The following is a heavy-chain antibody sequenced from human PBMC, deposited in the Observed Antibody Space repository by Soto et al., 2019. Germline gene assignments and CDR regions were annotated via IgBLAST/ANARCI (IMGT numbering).Heavy chain of an antibody. CDR3: AKAVRRGELLEPADY. D-gene: IGHD1-26*01. CDR2: ISYDGSNK. CDR1: GFTFSSYG. V-gene: IGHV3-30*18. Sequence: QVQLVESGGGVVQPGRSLRLSCAASGFTFSSYGMHWVRQAPGKGLEWVAVISYDGSNKYYADSVKGRFTISRDNSKNTLYLQMNSLRAEDTAVYYCAKAVRRGELLEPADYWGQGTLVTVSS. J-gene: IGHJ4*02.